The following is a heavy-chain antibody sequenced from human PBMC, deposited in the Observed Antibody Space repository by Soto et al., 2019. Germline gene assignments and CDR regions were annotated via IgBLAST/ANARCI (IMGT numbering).Heavy chain of an antibody. Sequence: QVRLVQSGAEVKKPGSSVKVSCKVSGGTFSKYSLSWVRQTPGQGLEWMGGITPFVDTSNYAQRFLGRVTITADKSTNTAFWEGRGLKSEDTALYFCARTCYCNGSSCFPRHYYGMDVWGQGTTVTVSS. J-gene: IGHJ6*02. CDR2: ITPFVDTS. D-gene: IGHD2-15*01. V-gene: IGHV1-69*06. CDR1: GGTFSKYS. CDR3: ARTCYCNGSSCFPRHYYGMDV.